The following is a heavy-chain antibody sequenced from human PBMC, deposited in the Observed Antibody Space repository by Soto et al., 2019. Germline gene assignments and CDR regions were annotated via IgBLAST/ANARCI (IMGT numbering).Heavy chain of an antibody. CDR2: ISSTTNYI. CDR1: GFTFTRNS. CDR3: ARESEDLTSNFDY. Sequence: PGGSVRVSCAASGFTFTRNSKNWVRQAPGKGLEWVSSISSTTNYIYYGDSMKGRFTISRDKAKNSLYLEMNSLRAEDTAVYSCARESEDLTSNFDYWRQGTLVTVSS. V-gene: IGHV3-21*06. J-gene: IGHJ4*02.